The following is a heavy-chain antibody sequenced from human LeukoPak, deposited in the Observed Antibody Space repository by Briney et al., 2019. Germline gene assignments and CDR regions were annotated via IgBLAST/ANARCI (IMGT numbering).Heavy chain of an antibody. CDR2: ISGSGGST. J-gene: IGHJ4*02. CDR1: GFTFSSYA. CDR3: AKDGAYYYGSGSYPNYFDY. Sequence: GGSLRLSCAASGFTFSSYAMSWVRQAPGKGLEWVSAISGSGGSTYYADSVKGRFTNSRDNSKNTLYLQMNSLRAEDTAVYYCAKDGAYYYGSGSYPNYFDYWGQGTLVTVSS. D-gene: IGHD3-10*01. V-gene: IGHV3-23*01.